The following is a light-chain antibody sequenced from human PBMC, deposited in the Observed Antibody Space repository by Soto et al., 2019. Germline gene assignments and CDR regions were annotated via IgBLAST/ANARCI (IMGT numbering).Light chain of an antibody. CDR1: QGISSA. V-gene: IGKV1-13*02. CDR2: DAS. J-gene: IGKJ4*01. Sequence: AIQLTQSPSSLSASIGDRVTITCRPSQGISSAFAWYQQKPGKAPKLLIYDASNLESGVPSRFSGSGSGTDFTLAISSLQAEDFATYYCQQFNSYSLTFGGGNKVEIK. CDR3: QQFNSYSLT.